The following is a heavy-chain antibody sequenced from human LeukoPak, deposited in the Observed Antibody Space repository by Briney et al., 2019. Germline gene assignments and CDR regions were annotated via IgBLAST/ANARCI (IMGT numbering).Heavy chain of an antibody. CDR1: GFMFSDSA. V-gene: IGHV3-73*01. J-gene: IGHJ4*02. Sequence: QPGGSLRLSCVGSGFMFSDSAMHWVRQASGKGLEWVGRIRSKSKSYETTYAASVKGRFTISRDDSKNTAYLQMNSLKTEDTAVYYCTRLVSSSLGHWGQGTLVTVSS. CDR2: IRSKSKSYET. CDR3: TRLVSSSLGH. D-gene: IGHD6-13*01.